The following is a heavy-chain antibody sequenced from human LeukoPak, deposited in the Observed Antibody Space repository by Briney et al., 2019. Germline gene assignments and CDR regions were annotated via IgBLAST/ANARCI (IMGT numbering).Heavy chain of an antibody. D-gene: IGHD2-2*01. CDR1: GFTFSSYA. V-gene: IGHV3-33*08. Sequence: PGGSLRLSCAASGFTFSSYAMHWVRQAPGEGLEWVAATWYDGSNKYYADSVKGRFAISRDNSKNTLYLQMNSLRAEDTAVYFCARGGHCSTTSCSNYDGMDVWGQGTTLTVSS. CDR3: ARGGHCSTTSCSNYDGMDV. CDR2: TWYDGSNK. J-gene: IGHJ6*02.